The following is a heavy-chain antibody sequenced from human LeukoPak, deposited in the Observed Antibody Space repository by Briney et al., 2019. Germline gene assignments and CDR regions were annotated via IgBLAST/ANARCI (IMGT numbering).Heavy chain of an antibody. V-gene: IGHV5-51*01. CDR1: GYIFSRFW. D-gene: IGHD5-18*01. CDR2: IYPGDSDT. J-gene: IGHJ4*02. Sequence: GEPLKISCKASGYIFSRFWIAWVGQMPGQGLEWMGIIYPGDSDTRYSPSFQGQVTISADKSISTAYLQWSSLKASDTAMYYCARVDTTMGEFDYWGQGTLVTVSS. CDR3: ARVDTTMGEFDY.